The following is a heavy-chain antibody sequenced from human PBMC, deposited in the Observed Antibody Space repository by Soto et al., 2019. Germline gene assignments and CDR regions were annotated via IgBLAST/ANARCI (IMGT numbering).Heavy chain of an antibody. V-gene: IGHV3-30-3*01. CDR2: ISYDGSNK. Sequence: QVQLVESGGGVVQPGRSLRLSCAASGFTFSSYAMHWVRQAPGKGLEWVAVISYDGSNKYYADSVKGRFTISRDNSKNTLYLQMNSLRAEDRAVYYGAGGSVSYYYYSGMDVWGQGTTVTVSS. CDR1: GFTFSSYA. J-gene: IGHJ6*02. CDR3: AGGSVSYYYYSGMDV.